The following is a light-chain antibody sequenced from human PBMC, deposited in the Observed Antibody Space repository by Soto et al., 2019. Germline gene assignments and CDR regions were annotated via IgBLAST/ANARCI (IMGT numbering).Light chain of an antibody. Sequence: QLVLTQPPSASASLGASGTLTCTLSSGYSNYEVDWYQQRPGKGPRFVMRVGTGGIVGSRGDGIPDRFSVLGSGLNRYLTIKNIQEEDESDYHCGADHGSGSYFVVVFGGGTKLTVL. CDR2: VGTGGIVG. CDR1: SGYSNYE. J-gene: IGLJ2*01. V-gene: IGLV9-49*03. CDR3: GADHGSGSYFVVV.